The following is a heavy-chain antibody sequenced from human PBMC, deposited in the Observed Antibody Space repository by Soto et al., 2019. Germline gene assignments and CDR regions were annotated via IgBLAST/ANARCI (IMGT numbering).Heavy chain of an antibody. J-gene: IGHJ4*02. Sequence: VQLVESGGGVVQPGRSLRLSCAASGFTFSDYAMHWVRQAPGKGLEWVAVVSHDGRNTHYADSVKGRLTISRDSSKHTVSLERTSLRAEDTAVYYCAKGGRQWLVTSDFNYWGQGALVTVSS. D-gene: IGHD6-19*01. CDR2: VSHDGRNT. V-gene: IGHV3-30*18. CDR1: GFTFSDYA. CDR3: AKGGRQWLVTSDFNY.